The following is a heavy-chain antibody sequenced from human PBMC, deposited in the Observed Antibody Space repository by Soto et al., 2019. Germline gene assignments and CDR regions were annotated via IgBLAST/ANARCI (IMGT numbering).Heavy chain of an antibody. CDR3: AKAPGHIAARRHHGPTYAMHV. J-gene: IGHJ6*02. Sequence: RYLGLSCAASGFIFDGYAMHWVRQAPGKGLEWVSGISWNSGTIGYADSVKGRFSISRDNAKNSLYLQMNSLRVEDTALYYCAKAPGHIAARRHHGPTYAMHVCCPGTKFSVFS. CDR2: ISWNSGTI. D-gene: IGHD6-6*01. CDR1: GFIFDGYA. V-gene: IGHV3-9*01.